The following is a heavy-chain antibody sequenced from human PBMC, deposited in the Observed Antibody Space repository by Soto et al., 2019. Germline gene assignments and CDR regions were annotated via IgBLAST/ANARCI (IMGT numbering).Heavy chain of an antibody. CDR2: IYWDDDK. J-gene: IGHJ4*02. CDR3: AQRRGGVDWNDGDFAF. Sequence: QITLKESGPTLVKPTENLTLTCSFSGFSLTSRPGGVGWIRQPPGKALEGLALIYWDDDKRYSPSVRSSLAITKDTSQNQVVLTRTTVDPVDTATYYCAQRRGGVDWNDGDFAFWGQGTLVTVSS. CDR1: GFSLTSRPGG. V-gene: IGHV2-5*02. D-gene: IGHD1-1*01.